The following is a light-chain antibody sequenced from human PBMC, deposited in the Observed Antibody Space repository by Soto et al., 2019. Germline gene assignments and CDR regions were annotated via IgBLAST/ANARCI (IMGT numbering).Light chain of an antibody. J-gene: IGKJ1*01. Sequence: EIVLTLSAGTLSLSPGDRATLSCRASQSVSSSYLAWYQQKPGQAPRPLIYGASSRAIGIPDRFSGSGSGTDFTLTISRLEPEYFAVYYCHQYCSSPWTFGQGTKVEI. CDR2: GAS. CDR3: HQYCSSPWT. V-gene: IGKV3-20*01. CDR1: QSVSSSY.